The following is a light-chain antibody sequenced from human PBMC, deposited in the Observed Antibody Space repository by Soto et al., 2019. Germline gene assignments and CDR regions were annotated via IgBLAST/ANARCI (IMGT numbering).Light chain of an antibody. V-gene: IGLV2-8*01. J-gene: IGLJ1*01. Sequence: QSVLTQPPSATGYPGQSVAISCTGTSSDVGGYNYVSWYQQHPGKAPKLMIYEVNKRPSGVPDRLSGSKSGNTASLTVSGLQAEDEADYYCSSYAGSSNVFGTGTKVTVL. CDR1: SSDVGGYNY. CDR3: SSYAGSSNV. CDR2: EVN.